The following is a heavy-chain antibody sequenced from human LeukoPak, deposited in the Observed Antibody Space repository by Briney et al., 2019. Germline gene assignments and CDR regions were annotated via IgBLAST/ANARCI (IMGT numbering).Heavy chain of an antibody. V-gene: IGHV1-8*01. D-gene: IGHD2-2*01. CDR3: ARGWGFEDIVVVPAAPYYYGMDV. J-gene: IGHJ6*02. CDR2: MNPNSGNT. Sequence: GASVKVSCKASGYTFTSYDINWVRQATGQGLEWTGWMNPNSGNTGNAQKFQGRVTMTRNTSISTAYMELSSLRSEDTAVYYCARGWGFEDIVVVPAAPYYYGMDVWGQGTTVTVSS. CDR1: GYTFTSYD.